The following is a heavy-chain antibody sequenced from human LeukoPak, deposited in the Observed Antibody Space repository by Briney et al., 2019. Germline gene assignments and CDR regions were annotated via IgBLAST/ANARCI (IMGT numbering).Heavy chain of an antibody. D-gene: IGHD3-3*01. V-gene: IGHV1-8*01. CDR2: MNPNSGNT. CDR3: ARSAGYDFWSGSPYNWFDP. J-gene: IGHJ5*02. Sequence: GASVKVSCKASGYTFTSYDINWVRQATGQGLEWMGWMNPNSGNTGNAQKSQGSVTTTRNTSISTAYMELSSLRSEDTAVYYCARSAGYDFWSGSPYNWFDPWGQGTLVTVSS. CDR1: GYTFTSYD.